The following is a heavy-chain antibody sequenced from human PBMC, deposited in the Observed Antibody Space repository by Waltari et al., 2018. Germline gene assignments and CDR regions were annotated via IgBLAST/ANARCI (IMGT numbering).Heavy chain of an antibody. J-gene: IGHJ4*02. Sequence: QVQLVQSGAEVKAPGASVTVSCKTSGYTFTAYYLHWVRQAPGQGLEWMAWINANTGDSKSAQTFQGRVTVTRDTSITTAYLELSGLRSDDTALYYCARETLPGNKIIDYWGQGTLVTVSS. CDR3: ARETLPGNKIIDY. CDR2: INANTGDS. V-gene: IGHV1-2*02. D-gene: IGHD1-1*01. CDR1: GYTFTAYY.